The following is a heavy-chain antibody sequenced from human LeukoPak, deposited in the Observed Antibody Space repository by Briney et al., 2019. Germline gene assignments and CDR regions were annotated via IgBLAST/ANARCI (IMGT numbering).Heavy chain of an antibody. V-gene: IGHV4-38-2*02. Sequence: SETLSLTCTVTGYSITSAYYWGWIRQPPGKWLEWIGSFFLKGSTYYNPSLKSPATISVDTSTNQFSLTLSSVNAADTAVYYCARVARCTSCFDVDYWGQGTLVTVSS. CDR3: ARVARCTSCFDVDY. CDR2: FFLKGST. D-gene: IGHD2-2*01. J-gene: IGHJ4*02. CDR1: GYSITSAYY.